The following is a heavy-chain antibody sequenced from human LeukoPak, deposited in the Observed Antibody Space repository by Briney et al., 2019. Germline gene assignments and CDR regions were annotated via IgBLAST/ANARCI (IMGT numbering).Heavy chain of an antibody. D-gene: IGHD3-22*01. V-gene: IGHV3-7*01. Sequence: GGSLRVSCEAPGFTFSSYWMSWVRQGPRKGLEWVANIRQDGSEKYYVDSVKGRFTISRDNAKNSLYLQMNSLRAEDTAVYSCARDSSDYYYVEDYWGQGILVTVSS. CDR1: GFTFSSYW. CDR2: IRQDGSEK. J-gene: IGHJ4*02. CDR3: ARDSSDYYYVEDY.